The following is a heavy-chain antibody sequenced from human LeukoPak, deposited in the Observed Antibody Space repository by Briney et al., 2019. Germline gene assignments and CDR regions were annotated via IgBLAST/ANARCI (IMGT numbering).Heavy chain of an antibody. CDR2: IKHDGSET. D-gene: IGHD1-26*01. Sequence: GGSLRLSCAASGVIFSSYWMSWVRQAPGKGLQWVANIKHDGSETYYADSVKGRFTISVDSAKRSLYLQMNSLKDEDTAVYYCARDPHWGAGYFDFWGQGALVTVSS. J-gene: IGHJ4*02. V-gene: IGHV3-7*01. CDR3: ARDPHWGAGYFDF. CDR1: GVIFSSYW.